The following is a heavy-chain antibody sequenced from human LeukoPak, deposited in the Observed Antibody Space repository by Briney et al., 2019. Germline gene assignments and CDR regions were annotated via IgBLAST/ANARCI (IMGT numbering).Heavy chain of an antibody. D-gene: IGHD3-9*01. Sequence: ASVKVSCKASGYTFTGYYMHWVRQAPGRGLEWMGWINPNSDGTNYAQKFQGRVTMTRDTSISTACMELSRLRSDDTAVYYCAREYYDILTGYENYYYYGMDVWGQGTTVTVSS. CDR3: AREYYDILTGYENYYYYGMDV. CDR2: INPNSDGT. V-gene: IGHV1-2*02. CDR1: GYTFTGYY. J-gene: IGHJ6*02.